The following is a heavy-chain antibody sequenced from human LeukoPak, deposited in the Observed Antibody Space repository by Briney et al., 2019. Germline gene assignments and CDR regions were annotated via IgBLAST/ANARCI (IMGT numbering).Heavy chain of an antibody. V-gene: IGHV1-2*02. CDR2: INPNSGGT. CDR3: ARDLIQLWLFDY. D-gene: IGHD5-18*01. J-gene: IGHJ4*02. Sequence: ASVKVSCKASGYTFTGYYMHWVQQAPGQGLEWMGWINPNSGGTNYAQKLQGRVTMTTDTSTSTAYMELRSLRSDDTAVYYCARDLIQLWLFDYWGQGTLVTVSS. CDR1: GYTFTGYY.